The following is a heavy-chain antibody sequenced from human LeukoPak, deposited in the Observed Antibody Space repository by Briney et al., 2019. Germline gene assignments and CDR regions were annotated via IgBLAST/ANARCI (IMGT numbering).Heavy chain of an antibody. Sequence: GGSLRLSCAASGFTFSSYWMTWVRQAPGKGLEWVANMNRDGSKKYYVDSVKGRFTISRDNAKNSLYLQMNSLRAEDTAVYYCARVDGRYPSPGFDYWGQGTLVTVSS. D-gene: IGHD3-16*02. CDR2: MNRDGSKK. J-gene: IGHJ4*02. CDR1: GFTFSSYW. V-gene: IGHV3-7*01. CDR3: ARVDGRYPSPGFDY.